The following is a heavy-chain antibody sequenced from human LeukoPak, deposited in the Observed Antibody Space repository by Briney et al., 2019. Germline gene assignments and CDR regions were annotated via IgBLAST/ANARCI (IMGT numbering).Heavy chain of an antibody. J-gene: IGHJ4*02. V-gene: IGHV4-34*01. Sequence: SETLSLTCAVYGGSFSGYYWSWIRQPPGKGLEWIGEINHSGSTNYNPSLKSRVTISVDTSKNQFSLKLSSVTAADTAVYYCARRGRYSSGWYRGYYFDYWGQGTLVTVSS. D-gene: IGHD6-19*01. CDR1: GGSFSGYY. CDR3: ARRGRYSSGWYRGYYFDY. CDR2: INHSGST.